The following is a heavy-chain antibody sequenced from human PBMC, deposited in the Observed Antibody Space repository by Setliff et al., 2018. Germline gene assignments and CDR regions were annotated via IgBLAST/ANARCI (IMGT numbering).Heavy chain of an antibody. Sequence: PSETLSLTCTVSVGSISSKNYYWSWIRQPPGKRPEWIGEIIHSGSTNYNPSLKSRVTISMDTSKNQFSLKVSSVTAADTAVYYCARSFSRREKFLLDYWGQGALVTVSS. CDR2: IIHSGST. V-gene: IGHV4-34*12. CDR1: VGSISSKNYY. CDR3: ARSFSRREKFLLDY. J-gene: IGHJ4*02.